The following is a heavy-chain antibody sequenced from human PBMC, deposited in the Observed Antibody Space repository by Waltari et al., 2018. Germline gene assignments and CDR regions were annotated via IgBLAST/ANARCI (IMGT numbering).Heavy chain of an antibody. V-gene: IGHV4-38-2*01. D-gene: IGHD5-12*01. CDR3: ARVLWDIGLIGGYYFDY. CDR1: GYSISSGYY. CDR2: IYHSGST. J-gene: IGHJ4*02. Sequence: QVQLQESGPGLVKPSETLSLTCAVSGYSISSGYYWGWIRQPPGKGLEWIGSIYHSGSTYYNPSLKSRVTISVDTSKNQFSLKLSSVTAADTAVYYCARVLWDIGLIGGYYFDYWGQGTLVTVSS.